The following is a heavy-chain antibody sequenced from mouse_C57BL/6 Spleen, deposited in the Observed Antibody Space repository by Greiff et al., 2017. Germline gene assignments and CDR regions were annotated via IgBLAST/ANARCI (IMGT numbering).Heavy chain of an antibody. CDR1: GYSITSDY. D-gene: IGHD2-4*01. CDR3: ARYYDYGYYFDY. V-gene: IGHV3-8*01. J-gene: IGHJ2*01. Sequence: EVKLMESGPGLAKPSQSLSLTCSVTGYSITSDYWNWIRKFPGNKLEYMGYISYSGSTYYNPSLKSRISITRDTSKNQYYLQWNSVTTEDTATYYCARYYDYGYYFDYWGQGTTLTVSS. CDR2: ISYSGST.